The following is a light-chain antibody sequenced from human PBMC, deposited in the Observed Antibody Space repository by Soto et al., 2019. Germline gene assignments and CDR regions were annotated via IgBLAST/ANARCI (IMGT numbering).Light chain of an antibody. CDR3: CSYAGTSLWV. J-gene: IGLJ3*02. Sequence: QSALTQPRSVSGSPGQSVTISCTGTSSDVGGYNYVSWYQQHPGKAPKLVIYDVSKRPSGVPDRFSGSKSGNTASLTISGLQAEDEADYYCCSYAGTSLWVFGGGTKLTVI. V-gene: IGLV2-11*01. CDR1: SSDVGGYNY. CDR2: DVS.